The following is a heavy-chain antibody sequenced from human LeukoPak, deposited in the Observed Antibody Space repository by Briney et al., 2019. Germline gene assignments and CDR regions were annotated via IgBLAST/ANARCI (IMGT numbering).Heavy chain of an antibody. J-gene: IGHJ4*02. D-gene: IGHD2-2*01. CDR2: IYYSGST. Sequence: PSETLSLTCTVSGGSISSYYWSWIRQPPGKGLEWIGYIYYSGSTNYNPSLKSRVTISVDTSKNQFSLKLSSVTAADTAVYYCARLPAAHRNFDYWGQGTLVTVSS. V-gene: IGHV4-59*01. CDR3: ARLPAAHRNFDY. CDR1: GGSISSYY.